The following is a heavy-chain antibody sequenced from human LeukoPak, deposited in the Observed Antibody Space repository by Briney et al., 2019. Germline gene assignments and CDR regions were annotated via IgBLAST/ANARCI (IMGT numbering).Heavy chain of an antibody. J-gene: IGHJ4*02. CDR1: GYSFTSYW. Sequence: GESLKISCKGSGYSFTSYWIGWVRQMPGEGLEWMGIIYPGDSDTRYSPSFQGQVTTSADKSISTAYLQWSSLKASDTAMYYCARRDCSSTSCPLGLWGQGTLITVSS. D-gene: IGHD2-2*01. CDR2: IYPGDSDT. V-gene: IGHV5-51*01. CDR3: ARRDCSSTSCPLGL.